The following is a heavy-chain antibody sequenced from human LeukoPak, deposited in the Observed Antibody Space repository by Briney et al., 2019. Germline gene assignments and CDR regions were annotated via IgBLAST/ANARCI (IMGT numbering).Heavy chain of an antibody. CDR3: ARGGGATRIDY. V-gene: IGHV4-4*07. J-gene: IGHJ4*02. CDR1: RGSVITYS. D-gene: IGHD5-12*01. Sequence: SETLSLTCTVSRGSVITYSWSWIRQPAGKGLEWIGRIYTSGSTSYNPSLKSRVTISVDTSKNQFSLKLTSVTAADTAVYYCARGGGATRIDYWGQGTLVTVSS. CDR2: IYTSGST.